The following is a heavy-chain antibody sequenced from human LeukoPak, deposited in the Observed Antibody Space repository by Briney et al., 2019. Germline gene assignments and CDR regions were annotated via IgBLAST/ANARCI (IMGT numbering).Heavy chain of an antibody. J-gene: IGHJ4*02. CDR1: GFTFSTFA. CDR2: TSYDEKNK. V-gene: IGHV3-30*04. CDR3: ARDLPPLDY. Sequence: GRSLRLSCAASGFTFSTFAMHWVRQAPGKGLEWVALTSYDEKNKKYADSVKGRYTISRDNSKNTLYLQMNSLRIEDSAIYYCARDLPPLDYWGQGTLVTVSS.